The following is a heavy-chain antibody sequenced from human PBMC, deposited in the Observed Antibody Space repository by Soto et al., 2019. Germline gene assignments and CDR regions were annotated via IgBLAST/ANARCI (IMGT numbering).Heavy chain of an antibody. CDR2: ISSSSSYI. CDR3: ARDGSSSWGLDYYYMDV. J-gene: IGHJ6*03. Sequence: GGSLSLSCAASGFTFSSYSKNWVRQAPGKELEWVSSISSSSSYIYYADSVKGRFTISRDNAKNSLYLQMNILRAEDTAVYYCARDGSSSWGLDYYYMDVWGKGTAVTVSS. D-gene: IGHD6-13*01. V-gene: IGHV3-21*01. CDR1: GFTFSSYS.